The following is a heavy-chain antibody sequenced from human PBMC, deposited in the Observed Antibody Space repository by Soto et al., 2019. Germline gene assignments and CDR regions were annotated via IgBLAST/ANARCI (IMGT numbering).Heavy chain of an antibody. CDR2: IKQDGSEK. CDR1: GFTFSSYW. D-gene: IGHD1-1*01. CDR3: ARGQLERPGDDYYYGMDV. J-gene: IGHJ6*02. V-gene: IGHV3-7*05. Sequence: GGSLRLSCAASGFTFSSYWMSWVRQAPGKGLEWVANIKQDGSEKYYVDSVKGRFTISRDNAKNSLYLQMNSLRAEDTAVYYCARGQLERPGDDYYYGMDVWGQGTTVTVSS.